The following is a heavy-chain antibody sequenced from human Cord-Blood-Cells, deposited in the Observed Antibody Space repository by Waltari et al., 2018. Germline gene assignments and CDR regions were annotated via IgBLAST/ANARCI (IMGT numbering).Heavy chain of an antibody. J-gene: IGHJ6*02. Sequence: QVQLVQSGAEVKKPGSSVKVSCTASGGTFSRYAISWVRQAPGPGLEWMGGIIPIFGTANYAQKFQGRVTITADKSTSTAYMELSSLRSEDTAVYYCARHHCSSTSCYYYYGMDVWGQGTTVTVSS. D-gene: IGHD2-2*01. CDR3: ARHHCSSTSCYYYYGMDV. CDR2: IIPIFGTA. CDR1: GGTFSRYA. V-gene: IGHV1-69*06.